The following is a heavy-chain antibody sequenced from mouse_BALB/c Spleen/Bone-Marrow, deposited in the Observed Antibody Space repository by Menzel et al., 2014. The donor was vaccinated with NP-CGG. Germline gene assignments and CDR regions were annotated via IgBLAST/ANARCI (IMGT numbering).Heavy chain of an antibody. D-gene: IGHD1-1*02. V-gene: IGHV2-9*02. CDR3: ARGYGSAWFAY. Sequence: QVQLQQSGPGLVAPSQRLSITCTVSGFSLTSYGLHWVRQPPGKGLEWLGVIWAGGSTNYNSALMSRLSISKDNSKSQVFLKMNSLQTDDTAMYYCARGYGSAWFAYWGQGTLVTVSA. CDR1: GFSLTSYG. CDR2: IWAGGST. J-gene: IGHJ3*01.